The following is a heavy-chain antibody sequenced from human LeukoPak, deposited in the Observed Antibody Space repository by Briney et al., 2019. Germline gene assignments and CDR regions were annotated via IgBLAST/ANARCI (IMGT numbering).Heavy chain of an antibody. CDR1: GFTFSSYG. D-gene: IGHD1-26*01. Sequence: GGSLRLSCAASGFTFSSYGMHWVRQAPGKGLEWVSFIRYDGSNKYYADSVKGRFTISRDNSKNTLCLQMNSLRAEDTAVYYCAKDVGPAYYSDYGGEGTLVTVSS. J-gene: IGHJ4*02. CDR3: AKDVGPAYYSDY. V-gene: IGHV3-30*02. CDR2: IRYDGSNK.